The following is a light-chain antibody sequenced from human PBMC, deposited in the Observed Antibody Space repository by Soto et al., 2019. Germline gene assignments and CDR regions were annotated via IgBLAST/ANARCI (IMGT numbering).Light chain of an antibody. CDR1: SSDIGAYDY. Sequence: QSGLTQPASLSRSPGQSITISCTGTSSDIGAYDYVSWFQQHPGKAPKLMISEVNNRPSGVSNRFSGSKSGNTAYLPISGLQVEDEAEYFGCTFTTAGTHVFGTETKVTVL. J-gene: IGLJ1*01. CDR2: EVN. V-gene: IGLV2-14*01. CDR3: CTFTTAGTHV.